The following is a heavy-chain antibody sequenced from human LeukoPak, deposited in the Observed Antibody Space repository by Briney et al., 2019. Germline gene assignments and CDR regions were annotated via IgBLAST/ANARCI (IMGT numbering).Heavy chain of an antibody. CDR1: GFTFSSYA. J-gene: IGHJ3*02. D-gene: IGHD3-22*01. CDR3: AKVGYYYDSSGFLDAFDI. Sequence: PGGSLRLSCAASGFTFSSYAMSWVRQAPGKGLEWVSAISGSGGSTYYADSVKGRFTISRDNSKNTLYLQMNSLRAEDTAVYYCAKVGYYYDSSGFLDAFDIWGQGTMVTVSS. CDR2: ISGSGGST. V-gene: IGHV3-23*01.